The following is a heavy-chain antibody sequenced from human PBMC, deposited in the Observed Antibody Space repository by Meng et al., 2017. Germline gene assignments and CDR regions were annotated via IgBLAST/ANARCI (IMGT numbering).Heavy chain of an antibody. Sequence: QVPLNGSFHTPVNATHNHTLTCIFYGLALSTSGLGVGWNRQPPGKALDWLALIFLNDDKRYSPSLKSRLTITKDTSKIQVVLTMTNIDPVDTATYYCTLFLVFGITMVRGSFHYWGQGTLVTVSS. CDR1: GLALSTSGLG. J-gene: IGHJ4*02. D-gene: IGHD3-10*01. CDR3: TLFLVFGITMVRGSFHY. V-gene: IGHV2-5*01. CDR2: IFLNDDK.